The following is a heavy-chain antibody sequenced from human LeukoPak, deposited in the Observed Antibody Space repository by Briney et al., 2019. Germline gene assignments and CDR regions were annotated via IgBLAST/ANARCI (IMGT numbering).Heavy chain of an antibody. D-gene: IGHD2/OR15-2a*01. CDR3: ARQYYGMREGGIDY. Sequence: GASVKVSCKASGYTFTGYYMHWVRQAPGQGLEWMGWINPNSGGTNYAQKFQGRVTMTRDTSISTAYMELSRLRSDDTAVYYCARQYYGMREGGIDYWGQGTLVTVSS. CDR2: INPNSGGT. V-gene: IGHV1-2*02. CDR1: GYTFTGYY. J-gene: IGHJ4*02.